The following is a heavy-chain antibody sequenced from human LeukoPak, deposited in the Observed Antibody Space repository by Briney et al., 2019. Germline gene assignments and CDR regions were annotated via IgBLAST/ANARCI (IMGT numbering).Heavy chain of an antibody. Sequence: PGGSLRLSCEGSGFTFSNYWMGWVRQAPGKGLQWVANIKTDGSEKYYVDSVKGRFTISRDNAKNSLYLQMNSLRAEDTGVYYCATGGTAVTRYFGLWGRGTLVTISS. CDR2: IKTDGSEK. CDR3: ATGGTAVTRYFGL. D-gene: IGHD4-17*01. V-gene: IGHV3-7*01. CDR1: GFTFSNYW. J-gene: IGHJ2*01.